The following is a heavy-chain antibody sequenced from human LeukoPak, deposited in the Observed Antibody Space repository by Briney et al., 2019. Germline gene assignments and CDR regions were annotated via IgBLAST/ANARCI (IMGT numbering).Heavy chain of an antibody. CDR3: AAVLTGSWYVPFDY. D-gene: IGHD6-13*01. CDR2: ISGSGGST. CDR1: GFTFSSYA. J-gene: IGHJ4*02. Sequence: GGSLRLSCAASGFTFSSYAMSWVRQAPGKGLEWVSAISGSGGSTYYADSVKGRFTISRDNSKNTLYLRMNSLRAEDTAVYYCAAVLTGSWYVPFDYWGQGTLVTVSS. V-gene: IGHV3-23*01.